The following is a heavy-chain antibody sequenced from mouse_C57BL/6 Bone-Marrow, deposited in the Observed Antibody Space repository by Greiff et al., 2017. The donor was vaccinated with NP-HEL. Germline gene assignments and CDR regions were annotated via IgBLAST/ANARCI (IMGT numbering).Heavy chain of an antibody. V-gene: IGHV1-76*01. CDR3: AMGDYHYYAMDY. J-gene: IGHJ4*01. D-gene: IGHD2-4*01. Sequence: VKLVESGAELVRPGASVKLSCKASGYTFTDYYINWVKQRPGQGLEWIARIYPGSGNTYYNEKFKGQATLTAEKSSSTAYMQLSSLTSEDSAVYFCAMGDYHYYAMDYWGQGTSVTVSS. CDR1: GYTFTDYY. CDR2: IYPGSGNT.